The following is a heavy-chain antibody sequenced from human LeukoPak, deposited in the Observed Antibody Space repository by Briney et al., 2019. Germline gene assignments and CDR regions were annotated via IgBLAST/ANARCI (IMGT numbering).Heavy chain of an antibody. D-gene: IGHD4-17*01. J-gene: IGHJ2*01. CDR2: IGTAGDT. CDR3: VSATGVAHKFRNWHFDL. Sequence: PGGSLRLSCAASGFTFRRYDMHWVRQDTGRGLEWVSAIGTAGDTYYPGSVKGRFTISRENAKNTLYLQMNSLRAEDTAVYDRVSATGVAHKFRNWHFDLWGRRTLVTVSS. CDR1: GFTFRRYD. V-gene: IGHV3-13*01.